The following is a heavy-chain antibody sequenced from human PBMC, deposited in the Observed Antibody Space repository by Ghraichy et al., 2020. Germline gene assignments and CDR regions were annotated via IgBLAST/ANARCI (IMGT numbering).Heavy chain of an antibody. CDR1: GGSISHYW. J-gene: IGHJ4*02. V-gene: IGHV4-59*01. Sequence: TLSLTCSLSGGSISHYWWSWLRHAPGEGPQWIGEVHYSGSTNYVPSLKSRLTISLDTTRDQFFLRLTSVTAADTAVYYCARGGDTKGYYAPWNYWGQGILVTVSS. CDR3: ARGGDTKGYYAPWNY. CDR2: VHYSGST. D-gene: IGHD3-22*01.